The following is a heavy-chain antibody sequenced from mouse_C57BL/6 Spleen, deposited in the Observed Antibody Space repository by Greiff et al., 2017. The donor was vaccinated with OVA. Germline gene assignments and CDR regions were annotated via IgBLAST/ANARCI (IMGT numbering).Heavy chain of an antibody. J-gene: IGHJ4*01. V-gene: IGHV1-26*01. CDR2: INPNNGGT. CDR1: GYTFTDYY. D-gene: IGHD2-5*01. CDR3: ATRLYYSNYDAMDY. Sequence: VQLQQSGPELVKPGASVKISCKASGYTFTDYYMNWVKQSHGKSLEWIGDINPNNGGTSYNQKFKGKATLTVDKSSSTAYMELRSLTSEDSAVYYCATRLYYSNYDAMDYWGQGTSVTVSS.